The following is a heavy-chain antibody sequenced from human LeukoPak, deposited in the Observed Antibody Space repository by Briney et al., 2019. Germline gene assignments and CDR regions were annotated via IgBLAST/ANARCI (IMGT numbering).Heavy chain of an antibody. J-gene: IGHJ3*02. Sequence: GGSLRLSCAASGFTFSSYAMSWVRQAPGKGLEWVSAISGSGGSTYHADSVKGRFTISRDNSKNTLYLQMNSLRAEDTAVYYCAKDQSGRHPRQDAFDIWGQGTMVTVSS. D-gene: IGHD3-3*01. CDR3: AKDQSGRHPRQDAFDI. CDR1: GFTFSSYA. V-gene: IGHV3-23*01. CDR2: ISGSGGST.